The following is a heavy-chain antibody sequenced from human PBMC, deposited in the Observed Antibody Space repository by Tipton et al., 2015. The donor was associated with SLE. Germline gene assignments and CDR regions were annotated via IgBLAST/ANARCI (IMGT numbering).Heavy chain of an antibody. Sequence: GLVKPSQTLSLTCTVSGGPISNNSYYWSWIRQPAGKGLEWIGRIYTSGSTNYNPSLKSRFTISVDTSKTQFSLKLTSVTAADTAVYYCAKLQLWYFDSWGQGTLVTVSS. J-gene: IGHJ4*02. CDR3: AKLQLWYFDS. V-gene: IGHV4-61*02. D-gene: IGHD5-18*01. CDR1: GGPISNNSYY. CDR2: IYTSGST.